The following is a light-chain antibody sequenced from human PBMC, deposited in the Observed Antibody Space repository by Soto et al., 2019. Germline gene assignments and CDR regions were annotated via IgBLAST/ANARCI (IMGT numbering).Light chain of an antibody. J-gene: IGKJ3*01. CDR3: QQLNSYPLT. V-gene: IGKV1-9*01. CDR2: GAS. CDR1: QAISSH. Sequence: DIQLTQSPSFLSTSVGGRVTITCRASQAISSHLAWYQQKPGKAPNLLIYGASTLQSGVQSRFSGSGSGKPLTLTISSLQPADFAPSYCQQLNSYPLTFGPGTKVDIK.